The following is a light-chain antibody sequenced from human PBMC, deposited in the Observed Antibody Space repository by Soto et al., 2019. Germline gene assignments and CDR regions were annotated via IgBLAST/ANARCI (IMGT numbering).Light chain of an antibody. CDR1: QGISSY. J-gene: IGKJ1*01. CDR3: QQLNNCPRT. V-gene: IGKV1-9*01. CDR2: GAS. Sequence: DIQLTQSPSFLSASVGDRVTITCRASQGISSYLAWYQQKPGKAPKLLMYGASTLQSGAPSTFSGSASGTTFTLTINNLQHEDFATYYCQQLNNCPRTFGQGTKVE.